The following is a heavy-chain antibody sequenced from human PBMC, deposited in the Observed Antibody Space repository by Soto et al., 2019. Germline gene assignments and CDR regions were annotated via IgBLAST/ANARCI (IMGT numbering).Heavy chain of an antibody. Sequence: QVQLQQWGAGLVKPSETLSLSCAVYGQSFSGHSWAWIRQPPGKGLEWIGEINESGSTYYNPSLKSRFTISPDTSKNQFSLKLSSVSAADTAAYFCARGSGIVALPGELEDVNYDYWGQGTLVNVSS. J-gene: IGHJ4*02. CDR2: INESGST. CDR3: ARGSGIVALPGELEDVNYDY. V-gene: IGHV4-34*01. D-gene: IGHD1-1*01. CDR1: GQSFSGHS.